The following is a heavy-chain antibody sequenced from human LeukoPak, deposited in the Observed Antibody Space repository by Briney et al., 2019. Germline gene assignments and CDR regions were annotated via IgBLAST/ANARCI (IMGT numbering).Heavy chain of an antibody. D-gene: IGHD4-17*01. CDR1: GGSFSGYY. J-gene: IGHJ4*02. V-gene: IGHV4-34*01. CDR2: INRSGST. Sequence: PSETLSLTCAVYGGSFSGYYWSWIRQPPGKGLEWIGEINRSGSTNYNPSLKSRVTISVDTSKNQFSLKLSSVTAADTAVYYCASPRDYGDRHYGYWGQGTLVTVSS. CDR3: ASPRDYGDRHYGY.